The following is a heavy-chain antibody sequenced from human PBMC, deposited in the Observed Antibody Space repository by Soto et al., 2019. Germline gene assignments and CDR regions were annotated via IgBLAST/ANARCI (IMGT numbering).Heavy chain of an antibody. J-gene: IGHJ6*03. CDR1: GFTFSSYC. CDR2: ISSSSSYI. V-gene: IGHV3-21*01. Sequence: GGSLRLSCAASGFTFSSYCMSWVRQAPGKGLEWVSSISSSSSYIYYADSVKGRFTISRDNAKNSLYLQMNSLRAEDTAVYYCARGGGSGSPDYYYYYYMDVWGKGTTVTVSS. D-gene: IGHD3-10*01. CDR3: ARGGGSGSPDYYYYYYMDV.